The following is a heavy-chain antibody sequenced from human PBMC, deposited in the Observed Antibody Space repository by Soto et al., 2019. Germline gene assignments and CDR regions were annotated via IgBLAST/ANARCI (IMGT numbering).Heavy chain of an antibody. Sequence: DVQLLESGGGLVQPGGSLRLSCAASEVTFSSYPMTWVRQAPGKGLEWVSSISGSGGYTPYADSVKGRFTISRDNSKNMLYLQMNSLRAEDTAVYYCVKDAPRTCVWGQGTTVTVSS. CDR3: VKDAPRTCV. V-gene: IGHV3-23*01. CDR2: ISGSGGYT. J-gene: IGHJ6*02. CDR1: EVTFSSYP.